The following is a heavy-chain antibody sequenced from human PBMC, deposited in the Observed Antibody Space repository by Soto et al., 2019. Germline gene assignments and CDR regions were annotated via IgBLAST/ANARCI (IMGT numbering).Heavy chain of an antibody. V-gene: IGHV3-15*01. D-gene: IGHD3-10*01. CDR1: GFTFSNAW. CDR2: IKSKTDGGTT. J-gene: IGHJ5*02. Sequence: GSLRLSCAASGFTFSNAWMSWVRQAPGKGLEWVGRIKSKTDGGTTDYAAPVKGRFTISRDDSKNTLYLQMNSLKTEDTAVYYCTTDHVPTPTDYYGSGSYYISWGQGTLVTVSS. CDR3: TTDHVPTPTDYYGSGSYYIS.